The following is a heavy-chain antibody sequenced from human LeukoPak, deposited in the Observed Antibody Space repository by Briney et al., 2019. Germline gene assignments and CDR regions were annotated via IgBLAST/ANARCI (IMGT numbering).Heavy chain of an antibody. V-gene: IGHV1-24*01. J-gene: IGHJ4*02. CDR2: FDPEDGET. CDR1: GYTLTELS. D-gene: IGHD4-23*01. Sequence: GASVKVSCKVSGYTLTELSMHWVRQAAGKGLEWMGGFDPEDGETIYAQKFQGRVTMTEDTSTDTAYMELSSLRSEDTAVYYCATSWRQKGAPDYGGNYYYFDYWGQGTLVTVSS. CDR3: ATSWRQKGAPDYGGNYYYFDY.